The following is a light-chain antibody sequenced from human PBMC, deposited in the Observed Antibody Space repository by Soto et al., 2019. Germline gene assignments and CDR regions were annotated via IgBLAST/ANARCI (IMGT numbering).Light chain of an antibody. J-gene: IGKJ3*01. CDR2: DAS. Sequence: EIVLTQSPGTLSLSPGERATLSCRASQSVSNSYLAWYQQKPGQPPRLLIYDASSRATGIPDRFSGSGSGTDFTLTISRLEPEDFAVYYCQRYGRSPGLFTFGPGTKVDIK. V-gene: IGKV3-20*01. CDR3: QRYGRSPGLFT. CDR1: QSVSNSY.